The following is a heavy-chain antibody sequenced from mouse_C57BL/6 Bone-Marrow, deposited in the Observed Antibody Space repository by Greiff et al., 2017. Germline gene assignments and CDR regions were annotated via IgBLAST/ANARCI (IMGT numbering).Heavy chain of an antibody. J-gene: IGHJ3*01. V-gene: IGHV5-6*01. CDR1: GFTFSSYG. CDR3: ARLHSSGYPWFAY. Sequence: EVKLMESGGDLVKPGGSLKLSCAASGFTFSSYGMSWVRQTPDKRLEWVATISSGGSYTYYPDSVKGRFTISRDNAKNTLYLQMSSLKSEDTAMYYCARLHSSGYPWFAYWGQGTLVTVSA. CDR2: ISSGGSYT. D-gene: IGHD3-2*02.